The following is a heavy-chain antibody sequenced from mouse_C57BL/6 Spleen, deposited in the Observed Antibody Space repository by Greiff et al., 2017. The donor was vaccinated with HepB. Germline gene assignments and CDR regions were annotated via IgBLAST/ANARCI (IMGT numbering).Heavy chain of an antibody. V-gene: IGHV1-82*01. J-gene: IGHJ2*01. CDR3: ARHGSSSRYYFDY. D-gene: IGHD1-1*01. Sequence: QVQLQQSGPELVKPGASVKISCKASGYAFSSSWMNWVKQRPGKGLEWIGRIYPGDGDTNYNGKFKGKATLTADKSSSTAYMQLSSLTSEDSAVYFCARHGSSSRYYFDYWGQGTTLTVSS. CDR1: GYAFSSSW. CDR2: IYPGDGDT.